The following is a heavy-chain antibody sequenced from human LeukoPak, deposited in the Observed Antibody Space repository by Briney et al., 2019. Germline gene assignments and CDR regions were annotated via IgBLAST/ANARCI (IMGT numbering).Heavy chain of an antibody. V-gene: IGHV4-59*05. CDR2: IHYSGST. D-gene: IGHD3-9*01. J-gene: IGHJ6*03. CDR1: GGSISSYY. CDR3: ARTYYDILTGYYYYMDV. Sequence: SETLSLTCTVSGGSISSYYWSWIRQPPGKGLEWIGSIHYSGSTYYNPSLKSRVTISVDTSKNQFSLELTSVTAADTAVYYCARTYYDILTGYYYYMDVWGKGTTVTVSS.